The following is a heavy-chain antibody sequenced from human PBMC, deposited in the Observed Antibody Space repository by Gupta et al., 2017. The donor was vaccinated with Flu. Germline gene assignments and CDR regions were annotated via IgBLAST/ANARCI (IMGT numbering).Heavy chain of an antibody. Sequence: QVQLVESGVGVVQPGTSLRLSCVASRFSFSAYGMHWVRQTPGKGLELVALITYDESVQYYADSVKGRFTISKDRSKNTLYLQMTSLKVEDTGLYRCAKASHGGQYFHYMDVWGEGTTVTVSS. CDR3: AKASHGGQYFHYMDV. J-gene: IGHJ6*03. CDR2: ITYDESVQ. D-gene: IGHD3-16*01. CDR1: RFSFSAYG. V-gene: IGHV3-30*18.